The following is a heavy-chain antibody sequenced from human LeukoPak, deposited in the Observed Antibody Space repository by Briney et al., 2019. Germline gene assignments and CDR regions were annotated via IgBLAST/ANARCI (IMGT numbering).Heavy chain of an antibody. J-gene: IGHJ4*02. CDR2: INPNSGGT. CDR1: GYTFTYHY. V-gene: IGHV1-2*02. CDR3: ARVRIAVAGKYYFDY. Sequence: ASVKVSCKASGYTFTYHYIHLVRQAPGQGLEWMGWINPNSGGTNYAQKFQGRVTMTRDTSTSTDYMELSRLRSDDTGVYYWARVRIAVAGKYYFDYWGQGTLVTVSS. D-gene: IGHD6-19*01.